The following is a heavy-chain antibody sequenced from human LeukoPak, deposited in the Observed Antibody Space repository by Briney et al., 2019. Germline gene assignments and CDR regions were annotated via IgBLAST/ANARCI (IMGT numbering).Heavy chain of an antibody. J-gene: IGHJ3*02. V-gene: IGHV4-4*07. CDR3: ARDSRWELRDAFDI. Sequence: SETLSLTCTVSGGSISSYYWSWIRQPAGKGLERIGRIYTSGSTNYNPSLKSRVTMSVDTSKNQFSLKLSSVTAADTAVYYCARDSRWELRDAFDIWGQGTMVTVSS. CDR2: IYTSGST. D-gene: IGHD1-26*01. CDR1: GGSISSYY.